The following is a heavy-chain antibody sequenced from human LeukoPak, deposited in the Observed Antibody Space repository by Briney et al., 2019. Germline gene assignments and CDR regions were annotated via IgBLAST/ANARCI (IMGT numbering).Heavy chain of an antibody. D-gene: IGHD3-10*01. CDR1: GGSISTGVHY. J-gene: IGHJ4*02. CDR2: IYYSGST. Sequence: SQTLSLTCTVSGGSISTGVHYWSWIRQHAGKGLEYIGYIYYSGSTYYNPSLKSRITISVDTSKNQFSLRLSSVTAADTAVDYCARDENSGSFDYWGQGTLVTVSS. V-gene: IGHV4-31*03. CDR3: ARDENSGSFDY.